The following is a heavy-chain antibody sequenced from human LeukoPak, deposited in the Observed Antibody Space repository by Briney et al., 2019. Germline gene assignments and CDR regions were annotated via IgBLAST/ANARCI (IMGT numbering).Heavy chain of an antibody. J-gene: IGHJ4*02. CDR3: AGKIGVVVAATPGPPDY. V-gene: IGHV4-34*01. CDR2: INHSGST. Sequence: SETLSLTCAVYGGSFSGYYWSWIGQPPGKGLEWIGEINHSGSTNYNPSLKSRVTISVDTSKNQFSLKLSSVTAADTAVYYCAGKIGVVVAATPGPPDYWGQGTLVTVSS. D-gene: IGHD2-15*01. CDR1: GGSFSGYY.